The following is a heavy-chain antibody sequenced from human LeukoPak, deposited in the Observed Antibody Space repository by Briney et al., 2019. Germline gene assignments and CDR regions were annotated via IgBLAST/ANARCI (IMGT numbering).Heavy chain of an antibody. CDR1: GGSISSYY. CDR2: IFYSGIT. J-gene: IGHJ4*02. D-gene: IGHD3-22*01. Sequence: KPSETLSLTCTVSGGSISSYYWGWIRQPPGKGLEWIGSIFYSGITYYNPSLQSRVTISVDASKSQFSLHLSSVTAADTALYYCARIIVVTSTDYFDSWGQGTLVTVSS. CDR3: ARIIVVTSTDYFDS. V-gene: IGHV4-39*01.